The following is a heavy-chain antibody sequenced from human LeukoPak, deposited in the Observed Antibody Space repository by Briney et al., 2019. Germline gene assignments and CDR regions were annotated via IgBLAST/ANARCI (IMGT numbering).Heavy chain of an antibody. CDR2: ISWNSGSI. Sequence: GGSLRLSCAASGFTFDDYAMHWVRQAPGKGLEWVSGISWNSGSIGYADSVKGRFTISRDNAKNSLYLQMNSLRAEDTALYYCAKDRSWNDKGGYYMDVWGKGTTVTVSS. V-gene: IGHV3-9*01. CDR1: GFTFDDYA. J-gene: IGHJ6*03. D-gene: IGHD1-1*01. CDR3: AKDRSWNDKGGYYMDV.